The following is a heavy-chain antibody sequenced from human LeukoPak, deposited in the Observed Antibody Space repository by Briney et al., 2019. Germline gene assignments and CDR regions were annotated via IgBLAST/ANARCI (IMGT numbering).Heavy chain of an antibody. CDR3: ARDYYDSSGYSFDY. J-gene: IGHJ4*02. D-gene: IGHD3-22*01. V-gene: IGHV3-30-3*01. CDR2: ISYDGSNK. CDR1: GFTFSIYA. Sequence: GGSLRLSCAASGFTFSIYAMHWVRQAPGKGLEWVAVISYDGSNKYYADSVKGRFTISRDNSKNTLYLQMNSLRAEDTAVYYCARDYYDSSGYSFDYWGQGTLVTVSS.